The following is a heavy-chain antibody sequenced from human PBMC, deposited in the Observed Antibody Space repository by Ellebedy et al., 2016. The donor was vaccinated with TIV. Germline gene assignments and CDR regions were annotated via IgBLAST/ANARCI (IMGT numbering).Heavy chain of an antibody. Sequence: ASVKVSXXASGYTFTSYYMHWVRQAPGQGLEWMGIINPSGGSTSYAQKFQGRVTMTRHTSTSTVYMELRSLRSDDTAVYYCVSSPGIAAAGILWGQGTLVTVSS. CDR3: VSSPGIAAAGIL. V-gene: IGHV1-46*01. D-gene: IGHD6-13*01. CDR1: GYTFTSYY. CDR2: INPSGGST. J-gene: IGHJ4*02.